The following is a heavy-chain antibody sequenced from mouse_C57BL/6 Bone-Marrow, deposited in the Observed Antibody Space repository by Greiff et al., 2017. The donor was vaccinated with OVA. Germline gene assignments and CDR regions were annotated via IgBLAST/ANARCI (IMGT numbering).Heavy chain of an antibody. J-gene: IGHJ2*01. CDR3: ARGGSALYYFDY. CDR2: IYPGGGYT. Sequence: QVQLKESGAELVRPGTSVKMSCKASGYTFTNYWIGWAKQRPGHGLEWIGDIYPGGGYTNYNEKFKGKATLTADKSSSTAYMQFSSLTSEDSAIYYCARGGSALYYFDYWGQGTTLTVAS. CDR1: GYTFTNYW. D-gene: IGHD1-2*01. V-gene: IGHV1-63*01.